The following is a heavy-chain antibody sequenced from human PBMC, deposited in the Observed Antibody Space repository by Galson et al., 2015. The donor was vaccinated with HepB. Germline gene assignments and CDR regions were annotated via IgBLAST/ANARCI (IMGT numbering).Heavy chain of an antibody. D-gene: IGHD3-10*01. Sequence: QSGAEVKKPGESLKISCKGSGYSFTTYWIGWVRQMPGKGLEWMGIIYPSDSDTRYSPSFQGHVTISADKSISTAYLQWSSLKASDTAMYYCARHGLYYYGSGSSFDYWGQGTLVTVSS. CDR1: GYSFTTYW. CDR2: IYPSDSDT. J-gene: IGHJ4*02. CDR3: ARHGLYYYGSGSSFDY. V-gene: IGHV5-51*01.